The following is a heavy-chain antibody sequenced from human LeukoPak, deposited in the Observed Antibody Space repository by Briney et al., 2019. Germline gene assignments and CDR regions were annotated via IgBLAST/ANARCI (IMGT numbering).Heavy chain of an antibody. D-gene: IGHD3-22*01. CDR2: INHSGST. V-gene: IGHV4-34*01. CDR1: GGSFSGYY. J-gene: IGHJ5*02. CDR3: ARLDYYDSSGHNWFDP. Sequence: SETLSLTCAVYGGSFSGYYWSWIRQPPGKGLEWIGEINHSGSTNYNPSLKSRVTISVDTSKNQFSLKLSSVTAADTAVYYCARLDYYDSSGHNWFDPWGQGTLVTVSS.